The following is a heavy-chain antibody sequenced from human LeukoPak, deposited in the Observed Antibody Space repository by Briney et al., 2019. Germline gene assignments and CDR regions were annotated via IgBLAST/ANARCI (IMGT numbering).Heavy chain of an antibody. CDR2: ISWNSGSI. D-gene: IGHD6-13*01. CDR3: AKGIAAAGQGPDY. CDR1: GFTFDDCA. Sequence: GGSLRLSCAASGFTFDDCAMHWVRQAPGKGLEWVSGISWNSGSIGYADSVKGRFTISRDNAKNSLYLQMNSLRAEDTALYYCAKGIAAAGQGPDYWGQGTLVTVSS. V-gene: IGHV3-9*01. J-gene: IGHJ4*02.